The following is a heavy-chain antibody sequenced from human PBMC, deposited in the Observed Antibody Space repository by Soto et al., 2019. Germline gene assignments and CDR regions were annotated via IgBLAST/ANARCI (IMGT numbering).Heavy chain of an antibody. D-gene: IGHD3-3*01. V-gene: IGHV4-34*01. CDR2: INHSGST. Sequence: SETLSLTCAVYGGSFSGYYWSWIRQPPGKGLEWIGEINHSGSTNYNPSLKSRVTISVDTSKNQFSLKLSSVTAADTAVYYCARQNDFWSGYYRRYNWFDPWGQGTLVTVSS. J-gene: IGHJ5*02. CDR1: GGSFSGYY. CDR3: ARQNDFWSGYYRRYNWFDP.